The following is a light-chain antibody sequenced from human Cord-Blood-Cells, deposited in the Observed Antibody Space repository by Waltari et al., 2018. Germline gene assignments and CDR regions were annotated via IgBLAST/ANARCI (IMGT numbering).Light chain of an antibody. V-gene: IGKV1-39*01. CDR1: QSISSY. CDR2: AAS. CDR3: QQSYSTPYT. J-gene: IGKJ2*01. Sequence: DIQMTQSPSSLSASVGDRVTITCRASQSISSYLNWYQQKPGNAPKLLIYAASSLQSGVPSRCSGSGSGTDFTLTISRLQPEDFATYYCQQSYSTPYTFGQGTKLEIK.